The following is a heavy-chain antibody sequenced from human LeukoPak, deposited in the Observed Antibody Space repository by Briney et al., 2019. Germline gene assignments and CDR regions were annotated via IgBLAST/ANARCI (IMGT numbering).Heavy chain of an antibody. CDR3: ASGQDSSGWLLYFDY. D-gene: IGHD6-19*01. CDR1: GYIFTGYY. J-gene: IGHJ4*02. CDR2: INPNSGDT. Sequence: ASVKVSCKASGYIFTGYYMHWVRQAPGQGLEWMGWINPNSGDTNYAQKFQGRVTMTRDTSISTAYMELSRLRSDDTAVYYCASGQDSSGWLLYFDYWGQGTLVTVSS. V-gene: IGHV1-2*02.